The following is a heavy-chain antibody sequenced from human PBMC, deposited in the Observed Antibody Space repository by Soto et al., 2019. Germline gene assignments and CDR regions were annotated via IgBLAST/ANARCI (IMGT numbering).Heavy chain of an antibody. CDR3: ASDPPVDTDYFTGMDV. J-gene: IGHJ6*02. CDR2: SYHTGHT. CDR1: GGSIYTGDYY. Sequence: SETLSLTCTVSGGSIYTGDYYWSWIRQPPGKGREWVGSSYHTGHTEYNPPLKSRLTMSVDTSKNQFSLRLPSVTAADTAVYYCASDPPVDTDYFTGMDVWGQGTTVTVSS. V-gene: IGHV4-30-4*01.